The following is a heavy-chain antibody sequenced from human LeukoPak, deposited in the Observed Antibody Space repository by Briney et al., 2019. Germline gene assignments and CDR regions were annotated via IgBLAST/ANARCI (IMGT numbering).Heavy chain of an antibody. CDR2: ISGSGGVT. CDR1: GFTFSSYA. J-gene: IGHJ4*02. V-gene: IGHV3-23*01. D-gene: IGHD1-26*01. Sequence: PGGSLRLSCAASGFTFSSYAMSWVRQAPGKGLEWVSTISGSGGVTYYPDSVRGRFTISRDNSKNTLHLQMDSLRAEDTAIYYCAKWPEGATPKSHYWGRGTLVTVSS. CDR3: AKWPEGATPKSHY.